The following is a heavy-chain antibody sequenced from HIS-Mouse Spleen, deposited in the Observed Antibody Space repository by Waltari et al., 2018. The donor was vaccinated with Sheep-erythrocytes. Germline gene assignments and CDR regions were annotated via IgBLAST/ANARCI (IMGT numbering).Heavy chain of an antibody. CDR1: GFTFSSYS. D-gene: IGHD5-12*01. CDR3: ARAGYSGEYYFDY. Sequence: EVQLVESGGGLVKPGGSLRLPCAASGFTFSSYSMNWVRQAPGKVLEWVSSISSNSSYIYYADSGKGRFTISRDNATNSRYLQMNSLRAEDTAVYYCARAGYSGEYYFDYWGQRTLVPVSS. V-gene: IGHV3-21*01. CDR2: ISSNSSYI. J-gene: IGHJ4*02.